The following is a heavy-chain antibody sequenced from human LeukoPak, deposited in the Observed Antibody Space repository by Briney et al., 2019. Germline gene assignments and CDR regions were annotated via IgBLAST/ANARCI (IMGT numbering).Heavy chain of an antibody. CDR1: GYTFTSYY. D-gene: IGHD3-22*01. V-gene: IGHV1-46*01. CDR2: INPSGGST. Sequence: ASVTVSCKASGYTFTSYYIHWVRQAPGQGLEWMGIINPSGGSTSYAQKFQGRVTMTRDTSTSTVYMELSSLRSEDTAVYYCARGSDSSGYYHLNWFDPWGQGTLVTVSS. CDR3: ARGSDSSGYYHLNWFDP. J-gene: IGHJ5*02.